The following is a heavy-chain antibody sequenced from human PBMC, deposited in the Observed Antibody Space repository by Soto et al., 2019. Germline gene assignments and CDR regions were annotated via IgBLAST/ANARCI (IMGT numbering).Heavy chain of an antibody. CDR2: IIPIFGTA. V-gene: IGHV1-69*13. D-gene: IGHD6-13*01. J-gene: IGHJ3*02. CDR3: ARGRIADDAFDI. Sequence: GASVKVSCKASGGTFSSYAISWVRQAPGQGLEWMGGIIPIFGTANYARKFQGRVTITADESTSTAYMELSSLRSEDTAVYYCARGRIADDAFDIWGQGTMVTVSS. CDR1: GGTFSSYA.